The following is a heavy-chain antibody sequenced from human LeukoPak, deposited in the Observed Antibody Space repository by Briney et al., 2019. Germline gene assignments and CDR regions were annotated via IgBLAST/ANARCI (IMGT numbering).Heavy chain of an antibody. CDR3: AREALLLARITMVRDLPSNFDY. Sequence: PGGSLRLSCAASGFTFEDYAMHWVRQVPGKGLEWVSVISWNSGSIGYADSVKGRFTISRDNAKNSLYLQMNSLRAEDTAVYYCAREALLLARITMVRDLPSNFDYWGQGTLVTVSS. D-gene: IGHD3-10*01. J-gene: IGHJ4*02. CDR1: GFTFEDYA. CDR2: ISWNSGSI. V-gene: IGHV3-9*01.